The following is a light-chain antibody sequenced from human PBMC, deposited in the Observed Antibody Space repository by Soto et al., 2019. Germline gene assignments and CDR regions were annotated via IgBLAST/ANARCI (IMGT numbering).Light chain of an antibody. CDR2: LGS. V-gene: IGKV2-28*01. CDR1: ESLLHGNGNNY. CDR3: MQALRTWT. J-gene: IGKJ1*01. Sequence: EIVMTQSPLSLPVTAGEPASISCRSSESLLHGNGNNYWDWYLQKPGQSPQLLIYLGSNRASGVPDRFSGSGSGTDFTLKISRVEAEDVGVYYCMQALRTWTFGQGTKVEIK.